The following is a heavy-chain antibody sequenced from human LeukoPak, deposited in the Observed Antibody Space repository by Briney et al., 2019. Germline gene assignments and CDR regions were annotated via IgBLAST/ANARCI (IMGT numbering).Heavy chain of an antibody. CDR2: LDAGGGNT. CDR3: AKDEGYDPIFYLES. Sequence: GGSLRLSCAASGFTFYTYAMTWVRQAPGKGLEWVSALDAGGGNTYYADFVKGRFTISRDNSKNTVYLLMNTLSAEDTAVYYCAKDEGYDPIFYLESWGQGTLVTVSS. CDR1: GFTFYTYA. V-gene: IGHV3-23*01. J-gene: IGHJ4*02. D-gene: IGHD5-12*01.